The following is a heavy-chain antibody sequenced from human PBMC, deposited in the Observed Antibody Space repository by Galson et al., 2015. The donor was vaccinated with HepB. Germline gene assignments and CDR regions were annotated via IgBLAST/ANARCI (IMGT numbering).Heavy chain of an antibody. J-gene: IGHJ4*02. V-gene: IGHV3-30*18. D-gene: IGHD3-10*01. CDR2: ISYDGSNK. CDR1: GFTFSSYG. Sequence: SLRLSCAASGFTFSSYGMHWVRQAPGKGLEWVAVISYDGSNKYYADSVKGRFTISRDNSKNTLYLQMNSLRAEDTAVYYCAKDESDYYGFFDYWGQGTLVTVSS. CDR3: AKDESDYYGFFDY.